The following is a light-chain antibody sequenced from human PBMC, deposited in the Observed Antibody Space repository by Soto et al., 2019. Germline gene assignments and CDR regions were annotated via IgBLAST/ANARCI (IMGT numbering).Light chain of an antibody. Sequence: QSALTQPASVSGSPGQSITISCTGTSSDVGRYNLVSWYQHHPGKAPKIMIYEVTKRPSGVSNRFSGSKSGNTASLTISGLQAEDEADYYCCSYAGTSTYVFGTGTKVTV. J-gene: IGLJ1*01. V-gene: IGLV2-23*02. CDR3: CSYAGTSTYV. CDR1: SSDVGRYNL. CDR2: EVT.